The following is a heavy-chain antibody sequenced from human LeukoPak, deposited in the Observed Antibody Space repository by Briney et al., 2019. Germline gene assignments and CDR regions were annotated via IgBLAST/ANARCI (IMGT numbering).Heavy chain of an antibody. CDR3: ARVSGLGMNEYSQH. CDR2: INNVGSTT. V-gene: IGHV3-74*01. D-gene: IGHD3-16*01. CDR1: GLTFSNSW. Sequence: TGGSLRLSCAASGLTFSNSWMHWVRQAPGKGLVWVSRINNVGSTTSYADSVKGRFTIPRDNAKNTLYLQMNSLRAEDTAVYFCARVSGLGMNEYSQHWGQGTLVTVSS. J-gene: IGHJ1*01.